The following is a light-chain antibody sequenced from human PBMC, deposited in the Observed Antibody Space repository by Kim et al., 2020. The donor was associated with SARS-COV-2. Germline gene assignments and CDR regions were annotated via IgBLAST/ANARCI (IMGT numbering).Light chain of an antibody. CDR3: QQYHTHST. CDR1: QNVNIW. Sequence: APVGDTVTTTCRASQNVNIWLAWYQQKPGQVPKLLIHKTSGLQRGVPSRFSGGGSGTDFTLTIRSLQPDDFATYYCQQYHTHSTFGQGTKVDIK. CDR2: KTS. J-gene: IGKJ1*01. V-gene: IGKV1-5*03.